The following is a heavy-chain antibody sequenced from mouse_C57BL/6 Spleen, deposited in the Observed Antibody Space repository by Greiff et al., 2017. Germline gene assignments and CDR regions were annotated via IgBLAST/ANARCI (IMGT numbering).Heavy chain of an antibody. CDR1: GYTFTSYW. J-gene: IGHJ1*03. Sequence: QVQLQQPGAELVRPGTSVKLSCKASGYTFTSYWMHWVKQRPGQGLEWIGVIDPSDSYTNYNQKFKGKATLTVDTSSSTAYMQLSSLTSEDSAVYYCARESYSNADVWGTGTTVTVSA. CDR2: IDPSDSYT. V-gene: IGHV1-59*01. D-gene: IGHD2-5*01. CDR3: ARESYSNADV.